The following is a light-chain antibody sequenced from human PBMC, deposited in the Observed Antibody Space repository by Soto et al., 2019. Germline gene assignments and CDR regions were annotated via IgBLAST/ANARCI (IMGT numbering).Light chain of an antibody. V-gene: IGKV3-20*01. CDR1: QSVSSNY. J-gene: IGKJ1*01. Sequence: RSWLPGERATLSCRASQSVSSNYLAWYQQKPGQAPRLLIYGASSRATGIPARFSGSGSGTDFTLTISRLEPEDFAVYYCQQYGSSPPTFGQGTKVDIK. CDR2: GAS. CDR3: QQYGSSPPT.